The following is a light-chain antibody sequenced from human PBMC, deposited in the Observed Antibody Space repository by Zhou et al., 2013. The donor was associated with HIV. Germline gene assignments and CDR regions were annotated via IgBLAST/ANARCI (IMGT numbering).Light chain of an antibody. CDR3: QHYNDWPSIT. J-gene: IGKJ5*01. CDR1: QNVDKN. V-gene: IGKV3D-15*01. Sequence: EIVLTQSPGTLSLSPGETATLSCRASQNVDKNLAWYQHKPGQAPRLVIFAASTRATGIPARFSGSGSGTDFILTISSLQSEDFALYYCQHYNDWPSITFGQGTRLEIK. CDR2: AAS.